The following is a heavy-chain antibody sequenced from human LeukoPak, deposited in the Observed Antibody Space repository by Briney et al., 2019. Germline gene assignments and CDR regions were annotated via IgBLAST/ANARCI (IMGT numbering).Heavy chain of an antibody. V-gene: IGHV4-4*02. D-gene: IGHD4-17*01. CDR1: GGSISSSNW. CDR2: IYHSGST. CDR3: ARHDYGDSPGIWFFDL. Sequence: PSGTLSLTCAVSGGSISSSNWWSWVRQPPGKGLEWIGEIYHSGSTNYNPSLKSRVTISVDKSRNQFSLKLNSVTAADTAVYYCARHDYGDSPGIWFFDLWGRGALVAVSS. J-gene: IGHJ2*01.